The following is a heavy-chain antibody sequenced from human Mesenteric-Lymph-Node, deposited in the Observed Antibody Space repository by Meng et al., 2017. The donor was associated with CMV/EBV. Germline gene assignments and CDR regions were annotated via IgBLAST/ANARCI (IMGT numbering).Heavy chain of an antibody. D-gene: IGHD4-11*01. CDR1: GGSISSSSYY. CDR3: ARVLSNYPYYYGMDV. CDR2: IYYSGST. J-gene: IGHJ6*02. Sequence: SETLSLTCTVSGGSISSSSYYWGWIRQPPGKGLEWIGYIYYSGSTNYNPSLKSRVTISVDTSKNQFSLKLSSVTAADTAVYYCARVLSNYPYYYGMDVWGQGTTVTVSS. V-gene: IGHV4-61*05.